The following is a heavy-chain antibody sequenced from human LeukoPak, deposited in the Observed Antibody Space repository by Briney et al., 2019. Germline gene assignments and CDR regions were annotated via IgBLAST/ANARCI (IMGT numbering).Heavy chain of an antibody. D-gene: IGHD2-15*01. CDR2: ISAYNGNT. CDR1: GYTFTSYG. Sequence: GASVKVSCKASGYTFTSYGISWVRQAPGQGLEWMGWISAYNGNTNYAQKLQGRVTMTTDTSTSTAYMELRSLRSDDTAVYYCARGRGCSGGSCYDDLESSYYYGMDVWGQGTTVTVSS. CDR3: ARGRGCSGGSCYDDLESSYYYGMDV. J-gene: IGHJ6*02. V-gene: IGHV1-18*01.